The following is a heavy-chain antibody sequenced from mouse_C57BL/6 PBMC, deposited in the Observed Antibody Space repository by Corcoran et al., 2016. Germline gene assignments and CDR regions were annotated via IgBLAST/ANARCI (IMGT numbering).Heavy chain of an antibody. V-gene: IGHV1-18*01. CDR3: ARGGVYYSNSFYAMDY. J-gene: IGHJ4*01. CDR1: GYTFTDYN. CDR2: INPNNGGT. D-gene: IGHD2-5*01. Sequence: EVQLQQSGPELVKPGASVKIPCKASGYTFTDYNMDWVKQSHGKGLEWIGDINPNNGGTIYNQKFKGKATLTVDKSSSTAYMELRSLTSEDTAVYYCARGGVYYSNSFYAMDYWGQGTSVTVSS.